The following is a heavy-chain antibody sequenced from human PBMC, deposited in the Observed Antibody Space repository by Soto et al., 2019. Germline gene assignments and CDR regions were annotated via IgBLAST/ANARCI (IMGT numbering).Heavy chain of an antibody. D-gene: IGHD4-17*01. Sequence: GESLKISCQASGYTFTNYWIGWSRQMPGGGLEGMGLIFPRDSDTRYSPSFEGQVTISSDNCIATAYLQWPGLEASDTAIYFCARLGSLLRPIDVWGQGTPVTVSS. V-gene: IGHV5-51*01. CDR2: IFPRDSDT. CDR3: ARLGSLLRPIDV. J-gene: IGHJ1*01. CDR1: GYTFTNYW.